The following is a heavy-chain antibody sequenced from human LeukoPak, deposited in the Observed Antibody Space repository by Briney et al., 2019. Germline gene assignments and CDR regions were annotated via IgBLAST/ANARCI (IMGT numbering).Heavy chain of an antibody. J-gene: IGHJ4*02. CDR3: ARDGESGSGSFDY. CDR1: GFTVSGNY. CDR2: IYSGGST. V-gene: IGHV3-53*01. D-gene: IGHD3-10*01. Sequence: GSLRLSCAASGFTVSGNYMSWVRQAPGKGLEWVSVIYSGGSTYYTDSVKGRFTISRDISKNALYLQMNSLRAEDTAVYYCARDGESGSGSFDYWGQGTLVTVSS.